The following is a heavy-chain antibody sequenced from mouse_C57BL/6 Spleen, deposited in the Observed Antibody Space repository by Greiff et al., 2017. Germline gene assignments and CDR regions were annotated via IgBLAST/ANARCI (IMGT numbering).Heavy chain of an antibody. Sequence: EVQLEESGGGLVQSGRSLRLSCATSGFTFSDFYMEWVRQAPGKGLEWIAASRNKANDYTTEYSVSVKGRFIVSRDTSQSILYLQMNAQRADDSAIYYCARDARSPGDAMDDGGQGTTVTVST. J-gene: IGHJ4*01. V-gene: IGHV7-1*01. CDR1: GFTFSDFY. CDR3: ARDARSPGDAMDD. CDR2: SRNKANDYTT.